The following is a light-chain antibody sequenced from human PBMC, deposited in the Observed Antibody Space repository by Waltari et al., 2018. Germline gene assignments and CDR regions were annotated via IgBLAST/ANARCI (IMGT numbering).Light chain of an antibody. CDR3: SSRTTSITWV. V-gene: IGLV2-14*03. CDR1: SPDFVASKS. CDR2: DVT. J-gene: IGLJ3*02. Sequence: QPALPQPASVSGSPGQSVTLSCSGSSPDFVASKSVSWYQPHPARAPEVVISDVTKRRSRTSDRFSGSNSDSAASLTISGHQPEDEADYYCSSRTTSITWVFGGGTKLTVL.